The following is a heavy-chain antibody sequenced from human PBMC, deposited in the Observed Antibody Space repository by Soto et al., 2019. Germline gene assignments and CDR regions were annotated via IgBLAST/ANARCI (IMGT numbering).Heavy chain of an antibody. CDR2: ISYDGSNK. CDR3: ARDPFATVAGTVDY. Sequence: GGSLRLSCAASGFTFSSYAMHWVRQAPGKGLEWVAVISYDGSNKYYADSVKGRFTISRDNSKNTLYLQMNSLRAEDTAVYYCARDPFATVAGTVDYWGQGTLVTV. CDR1: GFTFSSYA. V-gene: IGHV3-30-3*01. D-gene: IGHD6-19*01. J-gene: IGHJ4*02.